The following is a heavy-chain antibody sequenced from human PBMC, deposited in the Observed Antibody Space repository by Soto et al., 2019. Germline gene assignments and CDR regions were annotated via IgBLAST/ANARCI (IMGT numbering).Heavy chain of an antibody. D-gene: IGHD3-16*01. CDR3: AMIPVVTYMIYGFDP. Sequence: YTVFGDSGADGDCRWSWIKQPPGKGLEWIGHIYYSGSTNYSPSLKSRVTISLDTPNNQFSLKVTSVTAADTAVYYCAMIPVVTYMIYGFDPWGQGTLVTGFS. V-gene: IGHV4-61*08. CDR1: GDSGADGDCR. CDR2: IYYSGST. J-gene: IGHJ5*01.